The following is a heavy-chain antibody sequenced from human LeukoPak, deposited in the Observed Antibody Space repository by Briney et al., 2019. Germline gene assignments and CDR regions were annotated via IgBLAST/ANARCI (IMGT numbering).Heavy chain of an antibody. CDR1: GGSISSYY. D-gene: IGHD3-22*01. V-gene: IGHV4-4*07. Sequence: PSETLSLTCTVSGGSISSYYWSWIRQPAGKGLEWIGRIYTSGGTNYNPSLKSRVTMSVDTSKNQFSLKLSSVTAADTAVYYCARDPHAGYYESSGYSSHFDYWGQGTLVTVSS. CDR3: ARDPHAGYYESSGYSSHFDY. CDR2: IYTSGGT. J-gene: IGHJ4*02.